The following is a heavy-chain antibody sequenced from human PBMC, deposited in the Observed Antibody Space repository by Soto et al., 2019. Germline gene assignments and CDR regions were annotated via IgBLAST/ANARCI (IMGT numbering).Heavy chain of an antibody. J-gene: IGHJ3*02. Sequence: PGGSLRLSCAASGFTFDDYAMHWVRQAPGKGLEWVSGISWNSGSIGYADSVKGRLTISRDNAKNSLYLQMNSLRAEDTALYYCAKDERGVAGGVAFDIWGQGTMVTVSS. CDR1: GFTFDDYA. V-gene: IGHV3-9*01. CDR3: AKDERGVAGGVAFDI. D-gene: IGHD6-19*01. CDR2: ISWNSGSI.